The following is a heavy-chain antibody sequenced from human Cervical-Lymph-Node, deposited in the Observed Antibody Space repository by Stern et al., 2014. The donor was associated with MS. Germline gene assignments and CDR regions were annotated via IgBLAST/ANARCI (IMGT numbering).Heavy chain of an antibody. Sequence: QLQLQESGPGLVKPSETLSLTCTVSGGSISSGSYYWAWIRQPPGKGLEWIGSIFYRGSAYYNPSLKSRVTIPVDTSKTQFSLNLRSVTAADTTVYYCATHGFSSFKWYFDLWGRGTLVTVSS. CDR1: GGSISSGSYY. J-gene: IGHJ2*01. V-gene: IGHV4-39*01. CDR3: ATHGFSSFKWYFDL. D-gene: IGHD6-6*01. CDR2: IFYRGSA.